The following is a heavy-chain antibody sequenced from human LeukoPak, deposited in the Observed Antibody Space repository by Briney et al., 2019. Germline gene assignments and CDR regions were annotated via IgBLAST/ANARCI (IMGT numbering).Heavy chain of an antibody. CDR1: GFTFSSYA. J-gene: IGHJ5*02. D-gene: IGHD6-13*01. Sequence: PGGSLRLSCAASGFTFSSYAMHWVRQAPGKGLEWVAVISYDGSNKYYADSVKGRFTISRDNSKNTLYLQMNSLRAADTAVYYCARERGSSWQRWFDPWGQGTLVTVSS. V-gene: IGHV3-30*01. CDR3: ARERGSSWQRWFDP. CDR2: ISYDGSNK.